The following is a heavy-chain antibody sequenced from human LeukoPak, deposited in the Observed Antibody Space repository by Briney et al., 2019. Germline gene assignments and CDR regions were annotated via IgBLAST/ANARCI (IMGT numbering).Heavy chain of an antibody. D-gene: IGHD3-3*01. J-gene: IGHJ6*02. Sequence: SQTLSLTCTVSGVSISSGGYYWSWIRQHPGKGLEWIGYIYYSGSTNYNPSLKSRVTISVDTSKNQFSLKLSSVTAADTAVYYCARGGTYYDFWSGYFPSRYYYYGMDVWGQGTTVTVSS. CDR2: IYYSGST. V-gene: IGHV4-31*03. CDR1: GVSISSGGYY. CDR3: ARGGTYYDFWSGYFPSRYYYYGMDV.